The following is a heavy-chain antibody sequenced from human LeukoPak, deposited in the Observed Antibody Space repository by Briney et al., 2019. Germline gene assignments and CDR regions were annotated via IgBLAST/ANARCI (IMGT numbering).Heavy chain of an antibody. CDR2: ISPSGST. J-gene: IGHJ4*02. CDR1: DGSISSYY. Sequence: AETLTLTCTVSDGSISSYYWSWIRQPAGQGLEWIGRISPSGSTNYSPSLESRVTLSVDTSKNQFSLKLRDVTAADTAVDDCARVKSGGFLFDYWGQGTLVTVSS. D-gene: IGHD1-26*01. V-gene: IGHV4-4*07. CDR3: ARVKSGGFLFDY.